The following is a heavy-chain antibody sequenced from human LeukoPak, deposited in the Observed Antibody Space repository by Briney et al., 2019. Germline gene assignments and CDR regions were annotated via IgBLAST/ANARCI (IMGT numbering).Heavy chain of an antibody. V-gene: IGHV4-4*02. J-gene: IGHJ4*02. D-gene: IGHD1-26*01. CDR3: TREDRPYCPFAY. CDR1: GGSIDITNY. Sequence: AGTLSLTCGVSGGSIDITNYWSWVRQAPGKGLEWIGEIAHDGTTNYNPSLRSRVAMSFDRANNQFSLSLTSVTAADTAVYYCTREDRPYCPFAYWGQGGMLTVSS. CDR2: IAHDGTT.